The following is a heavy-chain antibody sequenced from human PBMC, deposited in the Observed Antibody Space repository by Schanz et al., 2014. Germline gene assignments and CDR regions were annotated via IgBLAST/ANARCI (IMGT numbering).Heavy chain of an antibody. CDR1: GYTFIDYS. CDR2: INPNSGGT. J-gene: IGHJ5*02. D-gene: IGHD2-2*01. CDR3: ARVLDQAPGVDP. V-gene: IGHV1-2*06. Sequence: QVLLVQSGAEVKKPGASVKVSCKASGYTFIDYSLNWVRQAPGQGLEWLGRINPNSGGTNYAQKFQGRVTMTRDTSINTAYMELSRLRSDDTAVYYCARVLDQAPGVDPWGQGTLVTVSS.